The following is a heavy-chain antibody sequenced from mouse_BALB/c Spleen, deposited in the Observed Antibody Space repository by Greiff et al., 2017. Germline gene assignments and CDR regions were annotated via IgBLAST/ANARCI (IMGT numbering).Heavy chain of an antibody. CDR1: GYSFTSYY. CDR3: ARSYDYPFAY. V-gene: IGHV1-66*01. CDR2: IFPGSGNT. Sequence: VQLQQSGPELVKPGASVKISCKASGYSFTSYYIHWVKQRPGQGLEWIGWIFPGSGNTKYNEKFKGKATLTADTSSSTAYMQLSSLTSEDSAVYFCARSYDYPFAYWGQGTLVTVSA. D-gene: IGHD2-4*01. J-gene: IGHJ3*01.